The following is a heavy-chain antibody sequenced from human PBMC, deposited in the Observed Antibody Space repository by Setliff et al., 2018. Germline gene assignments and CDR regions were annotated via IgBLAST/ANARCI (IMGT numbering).Heavy chain of an antibody. CDR2: INHSGST. CDR3: ARAQVVFAISAPVWYFEV. CDR1: GGSFSGYQ. D-gene: IGHD2-21*01. J-gene: IGHJ2*01. Sequence: SDTLSLTCVVYGGSFSGYQWSWIRQPPGKGLEWIGEINHSGSTNYNPSLKSRVSMSVEKSENQFSLRLTSVTAADTAVYYCARAQVVFAISAPVWYFEVWGRGTQVTVSS. V-gene: IGHV4-34*01.